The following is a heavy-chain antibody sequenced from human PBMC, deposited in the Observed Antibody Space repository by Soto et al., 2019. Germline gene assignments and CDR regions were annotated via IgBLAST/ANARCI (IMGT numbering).Heavy chain of an antibody. J-gene: IGHJ6*02. CDR2: ISSSGNYT. CDR1: GFTFNTYT. V-gene: IGHV3-21*01. Sequence: EVQLVESGGGLVKPGGSLRLSCAASGFTFNTYTMNWVRQAPGKGLEWVSSISSSGNYTYYADSVKGRFTISRDNAKNSLDMKMNSLRAEDTAVYYCAKANIRIASAGAGHYYYGMDVWGQGTTVTVSS. D-gene: IGHD6-13*01. CDR3: AKANIRIASAGAGHYYYGMDV.